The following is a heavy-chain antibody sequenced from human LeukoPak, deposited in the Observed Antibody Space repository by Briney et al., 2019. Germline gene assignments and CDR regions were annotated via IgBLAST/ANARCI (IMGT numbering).Heavy chain of an antibody. CDR2: SSSSSSYI. J-gene: IGHJ3*02. Sequence: PGGSLRLSCAASEFTFSIYSMNWVRQAPGKGLEWVSSSSSSSSYIYYADSVKGRFTISRDNAKNSLYLQMNSLRAEDTAVYYCARRTYCGGDCYSVGAFDIWGQGTMVTVSS. V-gene: IGHV3-21*01. CDR3: ARRTYCGGDCYSVGAFDI. D-gene: IGHD2-21*02. CDR1: EFTFSIYS.